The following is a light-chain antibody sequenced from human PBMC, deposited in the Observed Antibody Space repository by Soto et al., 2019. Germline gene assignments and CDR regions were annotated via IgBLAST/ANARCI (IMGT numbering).Light chain of an antibody. CDR2: EGS. Sequence: QSALTQPASVSGSPGQSITISCTGTSSDVGSYNLVSWYQQHPGKAPKLMIYEGSKRPSGVSNRFSGSKSGNTASLTISVLQAEDEADYYCCSYAGSSTDVFGTGTKVTV. CDR3: CSYAGSSTDV. J-gene: IGLJ1*01. V-gene: IGLV2-23*01. CDR1: SSDVGSYNL.